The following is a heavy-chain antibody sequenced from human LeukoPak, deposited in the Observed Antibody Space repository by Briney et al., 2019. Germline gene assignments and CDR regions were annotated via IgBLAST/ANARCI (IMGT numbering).Heavy chain of an antibody. V-gene: IGHV4-61*09. D-gene: IGHD3-22*01. J-gene: IGHJ2*01. CDR3: ASVYDSSGYYWYFDL. CDR1: GGSISSGSYY. Sequence: SQTLSLTCTVSGGSISSGSYYWSWIRQPAGKGLEWIGNIYNSGSTNYNPSLKSRVTISVDTSKNQFSLKLSSVTAADTAVYYCASVYDSSGYYWYFDLWGRGTLVTVSS. CDR2: IYNSGST.